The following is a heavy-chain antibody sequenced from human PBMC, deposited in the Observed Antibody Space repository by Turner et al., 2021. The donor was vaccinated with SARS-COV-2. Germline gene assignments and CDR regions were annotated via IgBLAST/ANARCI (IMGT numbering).Heavy chain of an antibody. J-gene: IGHJ4*02. V-gene: IGHV3-30*18. CDR2: ISYDGSNK. Sequence: VQLVESGGGLVQPGGSLRVSCAASGFTFSSYGMHWVRQAPGKGLEWVALISYDGSNKYYADSVKGRFTISRDNSKNTLYLQMNSLRAEDTAVYYCAKESNFDYWGQGTLVTVSS. CDR1: GFTFSSYG. CDR3: AKESNFDY.